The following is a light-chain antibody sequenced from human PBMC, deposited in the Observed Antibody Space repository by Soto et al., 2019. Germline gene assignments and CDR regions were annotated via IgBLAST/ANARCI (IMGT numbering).Light chain of an antibody. CDR2: AAS. Sequence: DIEITQSLSTLAASVGARVTITCRASQSISTRLAWYQQRPGKAPRLLIYAASTLQTGVSSNFSGSASGTDFTLTITSLQPEDFATYFCHQTYSIPPTFGQGTKVDIK. CDR1: QSISTR. J-gene: IGKJ1*01. CDR3: HQTYSIPPT. V-gene: IGKV1-39*01.